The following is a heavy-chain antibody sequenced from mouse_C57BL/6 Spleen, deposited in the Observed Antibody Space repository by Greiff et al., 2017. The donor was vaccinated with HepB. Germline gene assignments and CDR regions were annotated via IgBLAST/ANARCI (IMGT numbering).Heavy chain of an antibody. CDR3: TRGENGYDEGFDY. V-gene: IGHV1-5*01. CDR1: GYTFTSYW. CDR2: IYPGNSDT. D-gene: IGHD2-2*01. Sequence: VQLQQSGTVLARPGASVKMSCKTSGYTFTSYWMHWVKQRPGQGLEWIGAIYPGNSDTSYNQKFKGKAKLTAVTSASTAYMELSSLTNEDSAVYYCTRGENGYDEGFDYWGQGTTLTVSS. J-gene: IGHJ2*01.